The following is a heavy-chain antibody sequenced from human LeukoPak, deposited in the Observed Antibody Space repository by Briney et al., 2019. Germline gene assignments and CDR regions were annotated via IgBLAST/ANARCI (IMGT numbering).Heavy chain of an antibody. J-gene: IGHJ6*03. CDR2: ISSSSSYI. V-gene: IGHV3-21*01. D-gene: IGHD6-19*01. CDR1: GFTFSNYN. Sequence: GGSLRLSCAASGFTFSNYNMNWVRQAPGKGLEWVSSISSSSSYIYYADSVKGRFTISRDNAKNSLYLQMNSLRAEDTAVYYCARDSPHYGSGWTYYYYYMDVWGKGTTVTVSS. CDR3: ARDSPHYGSGWTYYYYYMDV.